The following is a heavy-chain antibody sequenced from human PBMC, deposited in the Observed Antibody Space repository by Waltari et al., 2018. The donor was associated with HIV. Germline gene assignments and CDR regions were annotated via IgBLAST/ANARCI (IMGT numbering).Heavy chain of an antibody. J-gene: IGHJ4*02. CDR1: VGSIDNYY. V-gene: IGHV4-59*01. D-gene: IGHD3-10*01. Sequence: VQLQESGPGLVKPSETLSLTGTVLVGSIDNYYWSFIRQTPGKGLECIGYFYNGGRTNYNPPLNGRAAISVDSSKNQFSLKLRSVTAADSAIYDCVRGSVYGAGSYYPFFDYWGRGILVTVSS. CDR2: FYNGGRT. CDR3: VRGSVYGAGSYYPFFDY.